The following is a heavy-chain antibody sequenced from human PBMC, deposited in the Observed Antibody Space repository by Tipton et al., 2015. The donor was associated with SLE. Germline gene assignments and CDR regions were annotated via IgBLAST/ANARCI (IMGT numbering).Heavy chain of an antibody. J-gene: IGHJ2*01. CDR3: ARALLGGQLYKPEYWFFDL. Sequence: GSLRLSCAASGFTFDDYGMSWARQAPGKGLEWVSGINWNGGSTGYADSVKGRFTISRDNAKNSLYLQMNSLRAEDTAVYYCARALLGGQLYKPEYWFFDLWGRGTLVTVSS. CDR1: GFTFDDYG. CDR2: INWNGGST. D-gene: IGHD1-14*01. V-gene: IGHV3-20*04.